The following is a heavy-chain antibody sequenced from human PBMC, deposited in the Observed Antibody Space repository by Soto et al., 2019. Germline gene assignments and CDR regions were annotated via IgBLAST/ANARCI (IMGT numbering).Heavy chain of an antibody. D-gene: IGHD3-22*01. CDR1: GGTFSSYA. Sequence: ASVKVSCKASGGTFSSYAISWVRQAPGQGLEWMGRIIPILGIANYAQKFQGRVTITADKSTSTAYMELSSLRSEDTAVYYCARAEPRRHYYDSSGYYDAFDIWGQGTMVTVSS. J-gene: IGHJ3*02. CDR3: ARAEPRRHYYDSSGYYDAFDI. CDR2: IIPILGIA. V-gene: IGHV1-69*04.